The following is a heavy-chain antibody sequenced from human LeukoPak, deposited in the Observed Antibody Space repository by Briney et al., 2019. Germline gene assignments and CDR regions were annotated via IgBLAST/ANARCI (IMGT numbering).Heavy chain of an antibody. Sequence: SETLSLTCTVSGGSISSYYWSWIRQPPGKGLEWIGYAYYSGSTTYNPSLESRVTISVDTSKNQFSLKLTAVTAADTAVYYCARNSTVATSRSWFDPWGQGTLVTVSS. V-gene: IGHV4-59*08. CDR2: AYYSGST. CDR1: GGSISSYY. CDR3: ARNSTVATSRSWFDP. J-gene: IGHJ5*02. D-gene: IGHD6-19*01.